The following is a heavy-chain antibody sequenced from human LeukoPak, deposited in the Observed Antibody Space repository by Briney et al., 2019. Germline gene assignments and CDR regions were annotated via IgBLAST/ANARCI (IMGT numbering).Heavy chain of an antibody. CDR3: ASVLYYGSGSYRDY. CDR2: IYHSGST. J-gene: IGHJ4*02. D-gene: IGHD3-10*01. V-gene: IGHV4-4*02. Sequence: PSGTLSLTCAVSGGSISSSNWWSWVRQPPGKGLEWIGEIYHSGSTNYNPSLKSRVTISVDKSKNQFSLKLSSVTAADTAVYYCASVLYYGSGSYRDYWGQGTLGNVSP. CDR1: GGSISSSNW.